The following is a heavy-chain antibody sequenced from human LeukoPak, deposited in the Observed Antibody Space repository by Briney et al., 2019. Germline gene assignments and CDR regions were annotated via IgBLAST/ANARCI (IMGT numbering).Heavy chain of an antibody. D-gene: IGHD4-23*01. J-gene: IGHJ5*02. CDR1: GFTFSTFA. Sequence: PGGSPRLSCAASGFTFSTFARSGVRQAPGKGLEGVAAITGSGDSTSYADSVKGRFPISRDNSKSTLYLPMKSLRAEDTAVYYCAKDLLTPLTARPHHWGQGTLVTVSS. V-gene: IGHV3-23*01. CDR3: AKDLLTPLTARPHH. CDR2: ITGSGDST.